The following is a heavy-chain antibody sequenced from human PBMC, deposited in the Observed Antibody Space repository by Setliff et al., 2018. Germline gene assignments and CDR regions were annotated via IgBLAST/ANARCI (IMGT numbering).Heavy chain of an antibody. CDR1: GGSFSGYY. J-gene: IGHJ3*02. V-gene: IGHV4-34*12. CDR3: ARKGISALSGAFDM. CDR2: IIHTGST. D-gene: IGHD1-26*01. Sequence: SETLSLTCAVYGGSFSGYYWSWIRQPPGKRLEWIGEIIHTGSTNYNPSLKSRVTISMDTSKNQFSLRVNSVTAADTAVYYCARKGISALSGAFDMWGQGTMVTVSS.